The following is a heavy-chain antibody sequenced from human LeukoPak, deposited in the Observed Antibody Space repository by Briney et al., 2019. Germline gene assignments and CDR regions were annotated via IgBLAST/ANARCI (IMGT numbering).Heavy chain of an antibody. D-gene: IGHD2-15*01. V-gene: IGHV3-21*04. Sequence: ETLSLTCSVSGDSISTSSYYWGWIRQPPGKGLEWVSSISSSSSYIYYADSVKGRFTISRDNAKNSLYLQMNSLRAEDTAVYYCAGLRQGTTLDYWGQGTLVTVSS. J-gene: IGHJ4*02. CDR3: AGLRQGTTLDY. CDR1: GDSISTSSYY. CDR2: ISSSSSYI.